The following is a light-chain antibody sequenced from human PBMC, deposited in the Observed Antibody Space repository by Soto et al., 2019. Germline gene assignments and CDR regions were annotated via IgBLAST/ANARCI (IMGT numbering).Light chain of an antibody. CDR2: AAS. J-gene: IGKJ1*01. CDR3: QHYSLYSPWT. CDR1: QTITSD. Sequence: DIQMTQSPSSLSASVGDRVTITCRASQTITSDLNWYQQRPGKAPKLLIYAASNLQSGVPSRFSGSGSGTEFTLTISSLQPDDSATYYCQHYSLYSPWTFGQGTKVDIK. V-gene: IGKV1-39*01.